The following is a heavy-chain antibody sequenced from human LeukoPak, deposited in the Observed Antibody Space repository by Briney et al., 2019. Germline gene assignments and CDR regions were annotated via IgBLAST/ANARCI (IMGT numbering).Heavy chain of an antibody. CDR2: INHSGST. CDR1: GGSFSGYY. Sequence: PSETLSLTCAVYGGSFSGYYWSWIRQPPGKGLEWIGEINHSGSTNYNPSLKSRVTISVDTSKNQFSLKLSSVTAADTAVYYCARHGQQLVHDYWGQGTLVTVSS. CDR3: ARHGQQLVHDY. D-gene: IGHD6-13*01. V-gene: IGHV4-34*01. J-gene: IGHJ4*02.